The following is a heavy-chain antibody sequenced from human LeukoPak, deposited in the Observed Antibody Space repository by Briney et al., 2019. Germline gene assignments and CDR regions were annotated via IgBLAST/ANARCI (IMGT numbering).Heavy chain of an antibody. CDR1: GGTFGSYA. CDR3: ARERGIVVVTSRSYWFDP. D-gene: IGHD3-22*01. J-gene: IGHJ5*02. CDR2: ISAYNGNT. V-gene: IGHV1-18*01. Sequence: GASVKVSCKASGGTFGSYAISWVRQAPGQGLEWMGWISAYNGNTNYAQKLQGRVTMTTDTSTSTAYMELRSLRSDDTAVYYCARERGIVVVTSRSYWFDPWGQGTLVTVSS.